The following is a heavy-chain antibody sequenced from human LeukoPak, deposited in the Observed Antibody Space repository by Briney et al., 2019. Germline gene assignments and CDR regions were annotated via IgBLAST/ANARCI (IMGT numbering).Heavy chain of an antibody. CDR3: ARDIAAAGTPYYYYYYMDV. CDR1: GGSISSYY. V-gene: IGHV4-4*07. Sequence: SETLSLTCTVSGGSISSYYWSWIRQPPGRGLEWIGRIYTSGSTNYNPSLKSRVTMSVDTSKNQFSLKLSSVTAADTAVYYCARDIAAAGTPYYYYYYMDVWGKGTTVTVSS. J-gene: IGHJ6*03. CDR2: IYTSGST. D-gene: IGHD6-13*01.